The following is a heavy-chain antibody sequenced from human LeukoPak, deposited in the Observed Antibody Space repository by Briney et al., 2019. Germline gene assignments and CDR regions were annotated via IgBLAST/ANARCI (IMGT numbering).Heavy chain of an antibody. CDR1: GFTFSSYG. CDR3: AGEMATTSLDAFDY. V-gene: IGHV3-48*01. D-gene: IGHD5-24*01. J-gene: IGHJ4*02. Sequence: GGSLRLSCAASGFTFSSYGMTWVRQAPGKGLEWVSYISSSSSTIYYADSVKGRFTISRDNAKNSLYLQMNSLRAEDTAVYYCAGEMATTSLDAFDYWGQGTLVTASS. CDR2: ISSSSSTI.